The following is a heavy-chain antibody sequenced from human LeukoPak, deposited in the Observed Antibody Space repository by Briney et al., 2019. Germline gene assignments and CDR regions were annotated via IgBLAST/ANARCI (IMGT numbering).Heavy chain of an antibody. Sequence: GGSLRLSCAASGFTFSSHAMSWVRQAPGKGLEWVPAISGSGGSTYYADSVKGRFTISRDNSKNTLYLQMNSMRAEDTAVYYCAKDSSSWYETYAFDIWGQGTMVTVSS. V-gene: IGHV3-23*01. CDR3: AKDSSSWYETYAFDI. CDR2: ISGSGGST. J-gene: IGHJ3*02. D-gene: IGHD6-13*01. CDR1: GFTFSSHA.